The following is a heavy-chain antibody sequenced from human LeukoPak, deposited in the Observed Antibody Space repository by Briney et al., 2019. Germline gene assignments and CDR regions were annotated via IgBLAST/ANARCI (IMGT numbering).Heavy chain of an antibody. Sequence: SVKVSCKASGDXLTKYGISWVRQAPGQGLGWVGRTVPLPGITNHIEKFQARDTMTADKSTSTVYMELRSLRVEDTSVYYCARDAGDDFYCGDPDLWGQGTLVIVSS. CDR2: TVPLPGIT. V-gene: IGHV1-69*04. J-gene: IGHJ5*02. CDR3: ARDAGDDFYCGDPDL. D-gene: IGHD3-3*01. CDR1: GDXLTKYG.